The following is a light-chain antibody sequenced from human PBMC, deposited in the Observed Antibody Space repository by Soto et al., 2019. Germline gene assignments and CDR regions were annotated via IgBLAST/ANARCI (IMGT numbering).Light chain of an antibody. CDR2: WAS. Sequence: DIVMTQSPDSLAVSLGERATINCKSSQSVLYSSNNKNYLAWYKQKPGQPPKLLISWASTRESGVPDRFSSSGSGTDFTLTISGLQAEDVAVYYCQQHYNSPFTFGQGTKLEIK. V-gene: IGKV4-1*01. CDR1: QSVLYSSNNKNY. CDR3: QQHYNSPFT. J-gene: IGKJ2*01.